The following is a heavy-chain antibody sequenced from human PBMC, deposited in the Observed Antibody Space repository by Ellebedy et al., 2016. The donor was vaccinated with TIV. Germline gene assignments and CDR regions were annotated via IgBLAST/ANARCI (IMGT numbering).Heavy chain of an antibody. J-gene: IGHJ4*02. D-gene: IGHD5-12*01. V-gene: IGHV3-7*03. CDR3: ASAARGSGAYESF. Sequence: GESLKISCVASGFSFSNYAMAWVRQAPGKGLEWVATINQGGSETYYVDSVKGRFTISRDNSKNSLYLQMNSLRADDTALYYCASAARGSGAYESFWGQGTLVTVSS. CDR2: INQGGSET. CDR1: GFSFSNYA.